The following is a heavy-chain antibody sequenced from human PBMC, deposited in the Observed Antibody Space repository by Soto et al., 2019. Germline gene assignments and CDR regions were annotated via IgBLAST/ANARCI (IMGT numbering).Heavy chain of an antibody. J-gene: IGHJ4*02. Sequence: EVQLLESGGGLVQPGGSLRLSCAASGFTISSYAMSRVRQAPGKGLEWVSAISGSGGSTYYADSVKGRFTISRDNSKNTLYLQMNSLRAEDTAVYYCAKDLNDFWSGRILYYFDYWGQGTLVTVSS. V-gene: IGHV3-23*01. CDR3: AKDLNDFWSGRILYYFDY. D-gene: IGHD3-3*01. CDR1: GFTISSYA. CDR2: ISGSGGST.